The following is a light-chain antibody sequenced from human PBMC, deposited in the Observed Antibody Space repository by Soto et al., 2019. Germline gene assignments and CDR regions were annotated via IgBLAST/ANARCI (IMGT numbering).Light chain of an antibody. CDR1: QSVSSSY. CDR2: GAS. CDR3: QQYGSSRT. Sequence: ELVLTQSPGTLSLSPGERAKLSCRASQSVSSSYLAWYQQKPGQAPRLLIYGASSRATGIPDRFSGSGSGTDFTLTISRLEPEDFAVYYCQQYGSSRTFGQGTKVDI. V-gene: IGKV3-20*01. J-gene: IGKJ1*01.